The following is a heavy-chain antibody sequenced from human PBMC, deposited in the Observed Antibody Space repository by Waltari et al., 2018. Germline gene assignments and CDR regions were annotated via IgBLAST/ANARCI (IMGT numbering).Heavy chain of an antibody. CDR1: GYTFTSYG. D-gene: IGHD6-13*01. Sequence: QVQLVQSGAEVKKPGASVKVSCKASGYTFTSYGMHWVRQAPGKGLEWVAVMWYDGSNQYYADSVKGRFTISRDISKSTLYLQMNSLGPQDTAVYYCARQGYSGSSLTYDYWGQGTLVTVSS. V-gene: IGHV3-33*01. J-gene: IGHJ4*02. CDR3: ARQGYSGSSLTYDY. CDR2: MWYDGSNQ.